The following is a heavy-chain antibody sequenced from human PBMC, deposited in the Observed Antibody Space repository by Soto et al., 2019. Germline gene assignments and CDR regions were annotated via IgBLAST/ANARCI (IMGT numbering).Heavy chain of an antibody. J-gene: IGHJ3*02. Sequence: GGSLRVSCAASEFTFSDYYMSWIRQAPGKGLEWVSYIGRSGSTIYYSDSVKGRFTISRDNAKNSLWLQMSGLRAEDTAVYYCARRSGYAFDIWGQGTMVTVSS. CDR3: ARRSGYAFDI. CDR1: EFTFSDYY. V-gene: IGHV3-11*01. CDR2: IGRSGSTI. D-gene: IGHD3-3*01.